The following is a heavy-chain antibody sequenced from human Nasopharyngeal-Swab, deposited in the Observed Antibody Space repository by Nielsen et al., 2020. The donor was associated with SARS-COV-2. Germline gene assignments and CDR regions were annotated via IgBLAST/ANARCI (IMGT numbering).Heavy chain of an antibody. V-gene: IGHV3-23*01. D-gene: IGHD2-2*01. Sequence: GESLKISCAASGFTFSSYAMSWVRQAPGKGLEWVSAISGSGGSTYYADSVKGRFTISRDNSKNTLYLQMNSLRAEDTAVYYCAKATLGYCSSTSCYEGPYYYYGMDVWGQGTTVTVSS. J-gene: IGHJ6*02. CDR3: AKATLGYCSSTSCYEGPYYYYGMDV. CDR1: GFTFSSYA. CDR2: ISGSGGST.